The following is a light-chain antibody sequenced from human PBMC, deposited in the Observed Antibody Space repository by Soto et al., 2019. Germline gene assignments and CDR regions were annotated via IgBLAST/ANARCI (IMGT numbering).Light chain of an antibody. V-gene: IGKV3-15*01. Sequence: IVMTPSPATQSVSPGEGATLSCRASQGIGYTLAWYQQKPGQTPRLLIYDTSIRATGVPARFSGSRSGAEFTLAISSLQSEDFAVYDCQHYVNWPLTFGGGTQVASK. CDR2: DTS. CDR3: QHYVNWPLT. CDR1: QGIGYT. J-gene: IGKJ4*01.